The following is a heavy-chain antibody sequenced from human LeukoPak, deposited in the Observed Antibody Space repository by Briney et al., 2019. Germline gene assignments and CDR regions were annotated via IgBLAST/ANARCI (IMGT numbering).Heavy chain of an antibody. V-gene: IGHV1-18*01. CDR3: ERYTEVGIAASYGMDV. Sequence: ASVKVSSKASAYTFTSYGTSWVRQAPGQGREWRGCISAYNGNTNYSRKLQGRVTMTTGVSTNRTYVQLSCTRCDDTAVYYCERYTEVGIAASYGMDVWGQGTTVTVSS. CDR1: AYTFTSYG. CDR2: ISAYNGNT. D-gene: IGHD6-13*01. J-gene: IGHJ6*02.